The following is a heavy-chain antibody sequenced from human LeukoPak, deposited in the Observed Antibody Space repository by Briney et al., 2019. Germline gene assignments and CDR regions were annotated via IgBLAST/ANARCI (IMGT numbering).Heavy chain of an antibody. V-gene: IGHV4-39*07. CDR1: GGSISSSSYY. CDR3: ASAPYDFWSGYSTNYFDY. CDR2: IYYSGST. Sequence: PSETLSLTCTVSGGSISSSSYYWGWIRQPPGKGLEWIGSIYYSGSTYYNPSLKSRVTISVDTSKNQFSLKLSSVTAADTAVYYCASAPYDFWSGYSTNYFDYWGQGTLVTVSS. J-gene: IGHJ4*02. D-gene: IGHD3-3*01.